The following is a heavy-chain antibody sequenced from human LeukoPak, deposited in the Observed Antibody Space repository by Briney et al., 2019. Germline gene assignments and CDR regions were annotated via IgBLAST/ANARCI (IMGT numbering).Heavy chain of an antibody. CDR3: ARVVSGGFDD. J-gene: IGHJ4*02. V-gene: IGHV4-4*07. D-gene: IGHD3-16*01. CDR1: GGSISSYY. Sequence: SETLSLACTVSGGSISSYYWGWIRQPAGKGLEWIGRIHSSGSTNQNPSLKSRVTMSVNMSKNQVSLKVSSVTAADTAVYYCARVVSGGFDDWGQGTLVTVSS. CDR2: IHSSGST.